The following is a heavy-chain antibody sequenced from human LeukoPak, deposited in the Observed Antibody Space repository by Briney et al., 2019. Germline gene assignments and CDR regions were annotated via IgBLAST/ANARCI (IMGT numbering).Heavy chain of an antibody. CDR2: IYYSGST. CDR3: ARLKYYYGSGSYYNGASSAAFDY. CDR1: GGSISSSSYY. D-gene: IGHD3-10*01. V-gene: IGHV4-39*01. Sequence: SETLSLTCTVSGGSISSSSYYWGWIRQPPGKGLEWIGSIYYSGSTYYNPSLKSRVTISVDTSKNQFSLKLSSVTAADTAVYYCARLKYYYGSGSYYNGASSAAFDYWGQGTLVTVSS. J-gene: IGHJ4*02.